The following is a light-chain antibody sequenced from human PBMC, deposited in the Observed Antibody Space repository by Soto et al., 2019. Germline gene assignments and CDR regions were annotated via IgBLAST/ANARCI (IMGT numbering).Light chain of an antibody. CDR3: QSYDSSLSGWL. J-gene: IGLJ3*02. Sequence: QSVLTQPPSVSGAPGQRVTISCSGSTSNIGAGYNVHWYQQVPGTAPKLLIYGDSNRPSGVPDRFSGSKSGTSASLAITGRQAEDEADYYCQSYDSSLSGWLFGGGTQLTVL. V-gene: IGLV1-40*01. CDR1: TSNIGAGYN. CDR2: GDS.